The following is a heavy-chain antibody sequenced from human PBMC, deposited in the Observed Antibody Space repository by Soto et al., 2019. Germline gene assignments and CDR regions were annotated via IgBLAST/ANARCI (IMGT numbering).Heavy chain of an antibody. J-gene: IGHJ4*02. CDR3: ASGDYEVNFFDY. Sequence: PSDTLSLTCAVYGGSFSGYYWSWIRQPPGKGLEWIGEINHSGSTNYNPSLKSRVTISVDTSKNQFSLKLSSVTAADTAVYYCASGDYEVNFFDYWGQGTLVTVSS. CDR1: GGSFSGYY. D-gene: IGHD4-17*01. V-gene: IGHV4-34*01. CDR2: INHSGST.